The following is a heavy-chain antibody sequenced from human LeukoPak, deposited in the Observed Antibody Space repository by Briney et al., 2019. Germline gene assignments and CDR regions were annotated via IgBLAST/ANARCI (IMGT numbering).Heavy chain of an antibody. Sequence: GGSLRLSCSVSGLSFSDSAFHWVRHAPGRGLEWVANIKPDGSAEYYAASVKGRFTVSRDNAKNSLYLQMNSLRVEDTAVYYCARANNSSWHNWGQGTLVTVSS. CDR1: GLSFSDSA. CDR3: ARANNSSWHN. J-gene: IGHJ4*02. V-gene: IGHV3-7*01. D-gene: IGHD6-13*01. CDR2: IKPDGSAE.